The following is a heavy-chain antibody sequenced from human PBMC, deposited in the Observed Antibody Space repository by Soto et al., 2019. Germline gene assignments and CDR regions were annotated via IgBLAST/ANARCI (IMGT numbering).Heavy chain of an antibody. D-gene: IGHD2-2*01. CDR2: ISGSGGST. CDR1: GFTFSSYA. J-gene: IGHJ5*02. V-gene: IGHV3-23*01. CDR3: AKDPLPQQLLLAVSWFDP. Sequence: EVQLLESGGGLVQPGGSLRLSCAASGFTFSSYAMSWVRQAPGKGLEWVSAISGSGGSTYYADSVKGRFTISRDNSKNTLYLQMNSLRAEDTAVYYWAKDPLPQQLLLAVSWFDPWGQGTLVTVSS.